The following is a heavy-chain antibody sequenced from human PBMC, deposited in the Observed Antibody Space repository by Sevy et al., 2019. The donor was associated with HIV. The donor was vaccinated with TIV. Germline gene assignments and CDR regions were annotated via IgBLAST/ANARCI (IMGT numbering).Heavy chain of an antibody. D-gene: IGHD5-12*01. J-gene: IGHJ6*02. CDR3: ITDPGYRGYDEEVINYYYYGMDV. Sequence: GESLKISCAASGFTFSSAWMSWVRLAPGKGLEWVGRIKSKTDGGTIDYAAPVKGRFTISREVSKNTLYLQMNSLKTEDTAVYYCITDPGYRGYDEEVINYYYYGMDVWGQGTTVTVSS. CDR2: IKSKTDGGTI. CDR1: GFTFSSAW. V-gene: IGHV3-15*01.